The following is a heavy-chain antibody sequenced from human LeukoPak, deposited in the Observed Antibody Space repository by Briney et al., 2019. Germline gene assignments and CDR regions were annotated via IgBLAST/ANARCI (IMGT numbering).Heavy chain of an antibody. V-gene: IGHV4-34*01. J-gene: IGHJ6*03. D-gene: IGHD4-11*01. CDR2: INHSGGT. Sequence: SETLSLTCAVYGGSFSGYYWSWIRQPPGKGLEWIGEINHSGGTNYNPSLKSRVTISVDTSKNQFSLKLSSVTAADTAVYYCARGFGYSMLYYYYYMDVWGKGTTVTVSS. CDR3: ARGFGYSMLYYYYYMDV. CDR1: GGSFSGYY.